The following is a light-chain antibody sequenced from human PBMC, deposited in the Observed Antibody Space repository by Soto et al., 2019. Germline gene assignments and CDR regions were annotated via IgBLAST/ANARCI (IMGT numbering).Light chain of an antibody. Sequence: EIVMTQSPATLSVSPGEGATLSCRASQSLSIHLAWYQQKPGQAPRLLIYGISNRVPGIPVRFSASGSGTEFTLTSSNLQSEDVAVYYCQQYNSWPLTFGGGTKVQI. V-gene: IGKV3-15*01. CDR3: QQYNSWPLT. CDR2: GIS. J-gene: IGKJ4*01. CDR1: QSLSIH.